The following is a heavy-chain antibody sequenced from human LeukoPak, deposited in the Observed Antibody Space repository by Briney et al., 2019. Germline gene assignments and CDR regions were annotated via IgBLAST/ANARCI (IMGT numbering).Heavy chain of an antibody. V-gene: IGHV4-39*07. J-gene: IGHJ5*02. CDR3: ARDEGHYYDSSTWAWFDP. Sequence: SETLSLTCTVSGGSISSSSYYWGWIRQPPGKGLEWIGSIYYSGSTYYNPSLKSRVTISVDTSKNQFYLKLSSLTAADTAVYYCARDEGHYYDSSTWAWFDPWGQGTLVTVSS. CDR2: IYYSGST. CDR1: GGSISSSSYY. D-gene: IGHD3-22*01.